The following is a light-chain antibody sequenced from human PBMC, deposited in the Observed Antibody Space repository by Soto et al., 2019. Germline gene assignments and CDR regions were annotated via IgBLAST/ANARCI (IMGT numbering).Light chain of an antibody. CDR2: DAS. Sequence: DIQMTQSPSTLSASVGDRVTITCRASQSVSSWLAWYQYKPGKAPNLLIYDASNLESGVPSRFSGSGSGTDFTLTISSLQPDDSATYYCQQYGSYLWTFGPGTRVEIK. V-gene: IGKV1-5*01. CDR1: QSVSSW. J-gene: IGKJ1*01. CDR3: QQYGSYLWT.